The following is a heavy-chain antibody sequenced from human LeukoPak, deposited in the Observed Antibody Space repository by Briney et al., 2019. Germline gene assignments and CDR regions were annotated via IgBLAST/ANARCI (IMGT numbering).Heavy chain of an antibody. CDR3: ARAGITTTGPLFQH. CDR1: GFTFSSYA. Sequence: GGSLRLSCAASGFTFSSYAMHWVRQAPGKGLEWVAVISYDGSNKYYADSVKGRFTISRDNAKSSLYLQMNSLRAEDTAVYYCARAGITTTGPLFQHWGQGTLVTVSS. D-gene: IGHD6-13*01. CDR2: ISYDGSNK. V-gene: IGHV3-30*04. J-gene: IGHJ1*01.